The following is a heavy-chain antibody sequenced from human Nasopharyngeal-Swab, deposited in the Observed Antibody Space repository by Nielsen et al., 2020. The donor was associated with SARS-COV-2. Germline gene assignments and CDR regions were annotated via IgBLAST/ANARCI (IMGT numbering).Heavy chain of an antibody. J-gene: IGHJ4*02. CDR1: GYSFRTYG. CDR3: ARDTPAMFAY. CDR2: ISSSGDYI. V-gene: IGHV3-21*01. Sequence: GESLKISCVASGYSFRTYGMNWVRQAPGKGLEWVSAISSSGDYIYYAASVKGRFTISRDNAKNSLYLQMNSLRHEDTAVYYCARDTPAMFAYWGQGTLVTVSS.